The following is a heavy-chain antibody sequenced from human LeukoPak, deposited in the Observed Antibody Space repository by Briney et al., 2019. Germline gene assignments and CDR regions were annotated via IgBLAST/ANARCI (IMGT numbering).Heavy chain of an antibody. CDR2: INLDGSDK. V-gene: IGHV3-7*01. D-gene: IGHD3/OR15-3a*01. CDR1: GFTFSTYW. CDR3: ARDDGFSCYSY. J-gene: IGHJ4*02. Sequence: GGSLRLSCAASGFTFSTYWVTWVRQAPGKGLEWVANINLDGSDKYYVDSVKGRFTISRDNAKNSLYLQMNSLTVEDTAVYYCARDDGFSCYSYWGQGTLVTVSS.